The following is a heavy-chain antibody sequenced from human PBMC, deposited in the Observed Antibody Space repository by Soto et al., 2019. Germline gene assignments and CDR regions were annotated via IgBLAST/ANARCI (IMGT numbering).Heavy chain of an antibody. CDR1: GFTVGSKY. V-gene: IGHV3-53*01. D-gene: IGHD6-19*01. CDR3: VQTTGWPGFDF. CDR2: IYGGGTT. Sequence: EVQLVESGGGLIQPGGSLRLSCAASGFTVGSKYMTWVRQAPGKGLGWVSVIYGGGTTYYTDSVKGRFTISRDNSKNTLYLQVNSLRAEDAAVYYCVQTTGWPGFDFWGQGTLVTVSS. J-gene: IGHJ4*02.